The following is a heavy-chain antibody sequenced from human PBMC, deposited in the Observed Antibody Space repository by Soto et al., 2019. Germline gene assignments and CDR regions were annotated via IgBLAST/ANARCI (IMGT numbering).Heavy chain of an antibody. Sequence: QVQLVESGGGVVQPGKSLRLSCAGSGFIFSSDGMRCVRQAPGKGLEWVAFISYDGSNKYYGDSVKGRVTISRDNSKNTQDLQINRLRVEDTSVYFCSKALGDLSTESFAYWGQGTLVTVSS. D-gene: IGHD3-16*02. CDR2: ISYDGSNK. V-gene: IGHV3-30*18. CDR3: SKALGDLSTESFAY. J-gene: IGHJ4*02. CDR1: GFIFSSDG.